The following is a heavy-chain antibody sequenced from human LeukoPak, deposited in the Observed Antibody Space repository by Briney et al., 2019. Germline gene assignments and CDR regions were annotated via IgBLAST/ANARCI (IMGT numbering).Heavy chain of an antibody. Sequence: PSETLSLTCTVSGGSISSYYWSWIRQPPGKGLEWIGYIYYSGSTNYNPSLKSRVTISVDTSKNQFSLKLTSVTAADTAVYYCARARGATIFQSAFDIWGQGTMVTASS. CDR2: IYYSGST. CDR3: ARARGATIFQSAFDI. D-gene: IGHD5-24*01. J-gene: IGHJ3*02. CDR1: GGSISSYY. V-gene: IGHV4-59*01.